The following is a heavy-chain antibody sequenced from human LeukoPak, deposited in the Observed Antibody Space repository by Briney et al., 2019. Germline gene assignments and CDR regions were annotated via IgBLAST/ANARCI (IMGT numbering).Heavy chain of an antibody. J-gene: IGHJ4*02. Sequence: GESLKISCAASEFTFSTYAMSWVRQAPGKGLEWVSAISGSGDSTYYADSVKGRFTISRDNSRNTLYLQMNSLRGEDTAVYYCAKGPHAGYSSAWYQDYWGQGTLVTVSS. CDR1: EFTFSTYA. D-gene: IGHD6-19*01. CDR2: ISGSGDST. V-gene: IGHV3-23*01. CDR3: AKGPHAGYSSAWYQDY.